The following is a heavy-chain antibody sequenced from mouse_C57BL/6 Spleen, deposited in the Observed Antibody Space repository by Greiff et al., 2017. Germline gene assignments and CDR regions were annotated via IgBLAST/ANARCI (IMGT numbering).Heavy chain of an antibody. J-gene: IGHJ4*01. CDR2: IHPNSGST. Sequence: VKLQQPGAELVKPGASVKLSCKASGYTFTSYWMHWVKQRPGQGLEWIGMIHPNSGSTNYNEKFKSKATLTVDKSSSTAYMQLSSLTSEDSAVYYCAREIYPYAMDYWGQGTSVTVSS. D-gene: IGHD1-1*01. V-gene: IGHV1-64*01. CDR1: GYTFTSYW. CDR3: AREIYPYAMDY.